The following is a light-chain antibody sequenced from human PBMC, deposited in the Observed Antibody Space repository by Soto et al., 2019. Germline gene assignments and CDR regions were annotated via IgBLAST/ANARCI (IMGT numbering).Light chain of an antibody. V-gene: IGLV4-60*03. Sequence: QSVLTQSSSASASLGSSVKLTCTLSSGHNNNIIAWHQQQPGRAPRYLMNLEGSGSYNRGSGVPDRFSGSRSGTDRYLTISNLQSEDEADYYCETWDSNTRVFGGGTKLTVL. J-gene: IGLJ3*02. CDR2: LEGSGSY. CDR1: SGHNNNI. CDR3: ETWDSNTRV.